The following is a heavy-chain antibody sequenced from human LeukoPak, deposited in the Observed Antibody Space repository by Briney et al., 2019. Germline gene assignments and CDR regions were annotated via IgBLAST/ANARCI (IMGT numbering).Heavy chain of an antibody. CDR2: IYHSGST. J-gene: IGHJ5*02. V-gene: IGHV4-38-2*02. CDR1: GYSISSGYY. Sequence: SETLSLTCTVSGYSISSGYYWGWIRQPPGKGLEWIGSIYHSGSTYCNPSLKSRVAISVDTSKNQFSLKLSSVTAADTAVYYCARHYTDTAMVFFWFDPWGQGTLVTVSS. D-gene: IGHD5-18*01. CDR3: ARHYTDTAMVFFWFDP.